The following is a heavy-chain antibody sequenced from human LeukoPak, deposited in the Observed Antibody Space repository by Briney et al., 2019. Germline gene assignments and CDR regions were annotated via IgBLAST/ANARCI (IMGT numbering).Heavy chain of an antibody. V-gene: IGHV3-7*01. D-gene: IGHD1-26*01. CDR3: ARYGGSYYFDN. CDR2: IKQDGSER. CDR1: GLTFSNYW. J-gene: IGHJ4*02. Sequence: GGSLRLSCATTGLTFSNYWMSLVRQAPGKALEWVANIKQDGSERYYVDSVKGRFTISRDNAKNSLYLQMNSLRAEDTAVYYCARYGGSYYFDNWGQGTLVTVSS.